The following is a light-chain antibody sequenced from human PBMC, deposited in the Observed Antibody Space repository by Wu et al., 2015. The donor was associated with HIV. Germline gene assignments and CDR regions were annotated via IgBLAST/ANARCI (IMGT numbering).Light chain of an antibody. CDR2: DAS. CDR3: QQYNNWPQT. V-gene: IGKV3-15*01. Sequence: EIVMTQSPVTLSVSPGESATLSCRASQTVKNNLAWSQQRPGQAPRPLIYDASTRATGIPARFSGRGSGTEFTLTISSMQSEDFAVYYCQQYNNWPQTFGQGTKVEI. J-gene: IGKJ1*01. CDR1: QTVKNN.